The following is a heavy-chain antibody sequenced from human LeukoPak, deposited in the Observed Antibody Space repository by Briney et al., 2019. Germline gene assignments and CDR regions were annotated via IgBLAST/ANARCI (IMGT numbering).Heavy chain of an antibody. Sequence: PGGSLRLSCAASGFTVSSNYMSWVRQAPGKGLEWVSVIYSGGSTYYADSVKGRFTISRDNSKNTLYLQMSSLRAEDTAVYYCAKVHFDWLLSYFAYWGQGILVTVSS. CDR1: GFTVSSNY. J-gene: IGHJ4*02. V-gene: IGHV3-53*01. D-gene: IGHD3-9*01. CDR3: AKVHFDWLLSYFAY. CDR2: IYSGGST.